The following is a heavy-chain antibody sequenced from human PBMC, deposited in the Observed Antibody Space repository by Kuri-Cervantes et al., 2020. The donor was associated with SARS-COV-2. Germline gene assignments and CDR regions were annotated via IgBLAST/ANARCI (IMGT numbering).Heavy chain of an antibody. CDR2: ISFDGTKK. CDR1: GFPFDTYG. CDR3: AKSYDFWSGYYRPYYYYYGMDV. D-gene: IGHD3-3*01. V-gene: IGHV3-30*18. J-gene: IGHJ6*02. Sequence: GESLKISCAASGFPFDTYGIHWVRQAPGKGLEWVAVISFDGTKKYYADSGKGRFTISRDNSQNTLYLHMKSLRSEDTAVYYCAKSYDFWSGYYRPYYYYYGMDVWGQGTTVTVSS.